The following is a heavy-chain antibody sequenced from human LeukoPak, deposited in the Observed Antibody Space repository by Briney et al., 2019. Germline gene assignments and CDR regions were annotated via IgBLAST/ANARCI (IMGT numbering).Heavy chain of an antibody. D-gene: IGHD6-25*01. CDR3: GRGRAGKVAFET. CDR1: GGSFSGYY. J-gene: IGHJ3*02. CDR2: INHSGST. V-gene: IGHV4-34*01. Sequence: SETLSLTCAVYGGSFSGYYWSWIRQPPGKGLEWIGEINHSGSTNYNPSLKSRVTISVDTSKNQFSLKLSSVTAADPAVYYCGRGRAGKVAFETGGQGTMVTAFS.